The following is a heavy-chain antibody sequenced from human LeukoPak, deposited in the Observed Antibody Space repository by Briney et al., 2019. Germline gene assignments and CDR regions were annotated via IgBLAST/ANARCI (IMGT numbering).Heavy chain of an antibody. V-gene: IGHV1-18*01. CDR1: GYTFTSYG. J-gene: IGHJ6*02. CDR3: ARGSYDYYGMDV. Sequence: ASVNVSCTASGYTFTSYGISWVRQAPGQGLEWMGWSSAYNGNTNYAQKLQGRVTMTTDTSTSTAYMELRSLRSDDTAVYYCARGSYDYYGMDVWGQGTTVTVSS. CDR2: SSAYNGNT.